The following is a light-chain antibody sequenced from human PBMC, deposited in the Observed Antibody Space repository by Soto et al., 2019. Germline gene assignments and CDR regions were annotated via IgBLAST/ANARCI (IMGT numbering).Light chain of an antibody. CDR2: HAS. V-gene: IGKV1-5*01. CDR3: QQYNSYPLT. CDR1: QSISSW. J-gene: IGKJ1*01. Sequence: DIQMTQSPSTLSASVGDRVTITCRASQSISSWLAWYQQKPGKAPKLLIYHASSLESGVPSRFSGSGFGTEFTLTVSSLQPDDVATYYCQQYNSYPLTFGQGTKVEIK.